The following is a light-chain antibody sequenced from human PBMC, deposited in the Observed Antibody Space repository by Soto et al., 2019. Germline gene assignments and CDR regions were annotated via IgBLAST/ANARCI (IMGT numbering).Light chain of an antibody. J-gene: IGLJ1*01. V-gene: IGLV2-14*01. CDR2: AVS. Sequence: QSVLTQPASVSGSPGQSITISCTGTSSDVGGSKYVSWYQQHPGKAPKLLIYAVSNRPSGVSNRFSGSKSGNTASLTISGLQAEDEADYYCSSYTSSSSYVFGTGTKVTVL. CDR1: SSDVGGSKY. CDR3: SSYTSSSSYV.